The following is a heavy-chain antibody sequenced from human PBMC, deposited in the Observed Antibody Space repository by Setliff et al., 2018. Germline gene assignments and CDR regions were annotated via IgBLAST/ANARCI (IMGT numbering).Heavy chain of an antibody. Sequence: SVKVSCKASGGTFSSYAISWVRQAPGQGLEWTGGIIPIFGTANYAQKFQGRVTITADESTSTAYMELSSLRSEDTAVYYCASSRDYNFWSGYYSPLDYWGQGTLVTVSS. J-gene: IGHJ4*02. CDR2: IIPIFGTA. CDR1: GGTFSSYA. V-gene: IGHV1-69*13. D-gene: IGHD3-3*01. CDR3: ASSRDYNFWSGYYSPLDY.